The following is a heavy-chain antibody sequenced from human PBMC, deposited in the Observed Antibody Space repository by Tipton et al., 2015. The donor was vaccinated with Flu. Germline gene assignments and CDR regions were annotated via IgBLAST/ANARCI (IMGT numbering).Heavy chain of an antibody. CDR3: ASLWGYFSGSYSSDDS. D-gene: IGHD2-15*01. J-gene: IGHJ4*02. CDR2: INPSSGDT. Sequence: QLVQSGADVKKPGASVKVSCKASGYAFTDYYIHWVRQAPGQGLEYMGRINPSSGDTNFAQKFQDRVTVTRDTSISTTYMDLSRLGSEDTAVYSGASLWGYFSGSYSSDDSWGQGTLVPASS. CDR1: GYAFTDYY. V-gene: IGHV1-2*06.